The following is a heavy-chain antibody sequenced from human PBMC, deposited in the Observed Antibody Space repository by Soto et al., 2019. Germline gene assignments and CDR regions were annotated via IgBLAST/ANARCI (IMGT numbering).Heavy chain of an antibody. CDR3: ARVEANNDSPFEGYYYGMDV. V-gene: IGHV3-30-3*01. Sequence: GGSLRLSCAASGFTFSSYAMHWVRQAPGKGLEWVAVISYDGSKKYYADSVKGRFTISRDNSKNTLYLQMNSLRAEDTAVYYCARVEANNDSPFEGYYYGMDVWGQGTTVTVSS. CDR1: GFTFSSYA. D-gene: IGHD1-1*01. J-gene: IGHJ6*02. CDR2: ISYDGSKK.